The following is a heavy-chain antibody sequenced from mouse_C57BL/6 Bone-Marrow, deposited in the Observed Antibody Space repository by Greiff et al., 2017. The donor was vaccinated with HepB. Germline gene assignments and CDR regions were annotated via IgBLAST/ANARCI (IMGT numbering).Heavy chain of an antibody. CDR2: ISDGGSYT. CDR1: GFTFSSYA. Sequence: EVKLMESGGGLVKPGGSLKLSCAASGFTFSSYAMSWVRQTPEKRLEWVATISDGGSYTYYPDNVKGRFTISRDNAKNNLYLQMSHLKSEDTAMYYCARVWSGSSYLAWFAYWGQGTLVTVSA. J-gene: IGHJ3*01. V-gene: IGHV5-4*03. CDR3: ARVWSGSSYLAWFAY. D-gene: IGHD1-1*01.